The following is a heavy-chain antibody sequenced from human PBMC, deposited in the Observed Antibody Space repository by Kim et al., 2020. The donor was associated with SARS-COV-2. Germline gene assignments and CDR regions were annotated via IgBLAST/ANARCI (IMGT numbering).Heavy chain of an antibody. J-gene: IGHJ6*02. CDR2: INHSGST. V-gene: IGHV4-34*01. CDR3: ARRGYCTNGVCGYYGMDV. Sequence: SETLSLTCAVYGGSFSGYYWSWIRQPPGKGLEWIGEINHSGSTNYNPSLKSRVTISVDTSKNQFSLKLSSVTAADTAVYYCARRGYCTNGVCGYYGMDVWGQGTTVTVSS. D-gene: IGHD2-8*01. CDR1: GGSFSGYY.